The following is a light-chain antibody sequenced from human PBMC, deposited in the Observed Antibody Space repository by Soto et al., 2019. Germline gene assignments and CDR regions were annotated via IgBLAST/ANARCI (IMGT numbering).Light chain of an antibody. J-gene: IGKJ1*01. CDR3: QQRRNWPRT. CDR1: ENVNSY. V-gene: IGKV3-11*01. CDR2: DAS. Sequence: EIVLTQSPATLSLSPGERATLSCRASENVNSYLAWYQQKPGQAPRLLIYDASNRATGFPARFSGSGSGTDFTLTISSLDPEDFGVYYCQQRRNWPRTFGQGTKVEI.